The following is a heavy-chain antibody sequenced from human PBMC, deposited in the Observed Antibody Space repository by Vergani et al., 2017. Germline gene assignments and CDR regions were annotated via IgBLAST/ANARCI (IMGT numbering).Heavy chain of an antibody. V-gene: IGHV3-66*02. D-gene: IGHD3-10*01. Sequence: ELQLVESGGGLVQPGGSLSLSCTASGPPFSGYYMTWVRQAPGKGLEWVSHIYNGDETSYADSVKGRVTISRDTSKNTLHLQINNLRVEDTAVYYCAGGNYYGSGTYVDPWGQGTLVTVSS. CDR3: AGGNYYGSGTYVDP. J-gene: IGHJ5*02. CDR1: GPPFSGYY. CDR2: IYNGDET.